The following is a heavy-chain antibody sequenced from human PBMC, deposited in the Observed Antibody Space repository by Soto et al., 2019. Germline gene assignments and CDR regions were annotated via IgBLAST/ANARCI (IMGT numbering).Heavy chain of an antibody. CDR3: AKFVVPAANLYYYYYMDV. Sequence: GGSLRLSCAASGFTLSDYTMNWVRQAPGKGLEWVSSISSSGGYIYYADSLKGRFTISRDSPKNTLYLQMNSLRAEDTAVYYCAKFVVPAANLYYYYYMDVWGKGTTVTVSS. V-gene: IGHV3-23*01. D-gene: IGHD2-2*01. CDR1: GFTLSDYT. CDR2: ISSSGGYI. J-gene: IGHJ6*03.